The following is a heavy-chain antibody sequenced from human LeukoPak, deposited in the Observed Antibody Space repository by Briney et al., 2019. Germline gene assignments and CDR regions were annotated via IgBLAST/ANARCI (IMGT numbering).Heavy chain of an antibody. CDR1: GYSFTNYW. CDR2: IYPGDSDT. V-gene: IGHV5-51*01. D-gene: IGHD3-10*01. J-gene: IGHJ4*02. Sequence: GESLKISCKGSGYSFTNYWIGWVRQMPGKGLEWMGIIYPGDSDTRYSPSFQGQVTISADKSISTAFLQWSSLKASDTGMYYCARHSRDQTGRTLDYWGQGTLVTVSS. CDR3: ARHSRDQTGRTLDY.